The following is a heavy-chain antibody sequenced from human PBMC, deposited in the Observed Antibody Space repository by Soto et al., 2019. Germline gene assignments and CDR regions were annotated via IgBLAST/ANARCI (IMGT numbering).Heavy chain of an antibody. V-gene: IGHV4-34*01. CDR3: AVKTGTTWTWFDP. CDR1: GGSFSGYY. J-gene: IGHJ5*02. CDR2: INHSGST. D-gene: IGHD1-1*01. Sequence: TSETLSLTCAVYGGSFSGYYWSWIRQPPGKGLEWIGEINHSGSTNYNPSLKSRVTISVDTSKNQFSLKLSSVTAADTAVYYCAVKTGTTWTWFDPWGQGTLVTAPQ.